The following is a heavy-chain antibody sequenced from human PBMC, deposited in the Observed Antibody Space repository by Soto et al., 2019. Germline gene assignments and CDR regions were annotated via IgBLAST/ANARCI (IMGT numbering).Heavy chain of an antibody. V-gene: IGHV1-3*01. J-gene: IGHJ1*01. CDR1: GYTFTSYA. Sequence: QVQLVQSGAEVKKPGASVKVSCKASGYTFTSYAMHWVRQAPGQRLEWMGWINAGNGNTKYSQKFQGRVTITRDTSESTAYMELGSLRYEDTAVYYCAREGGITMVRGEYCQHWGQGTLVTVSS. CDR2: INAGNGNT. D-gene: IGHD3-10*01. CDR3: AREGGITMVRGEYCQH.